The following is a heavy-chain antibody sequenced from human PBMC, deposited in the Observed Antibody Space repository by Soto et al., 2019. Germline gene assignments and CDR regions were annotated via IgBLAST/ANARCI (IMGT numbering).Heavy chain of an antibody. CDR3: ARDPPILRFLEWYPASNWFDP. CDR1: GGSFSGYY. Sequence: ETLSLTCAVYGGSFSGYYWSWIRQPPGKGLEWIGEINHSGSTNYNPSLKSRVTISVDTSKNQFSLKLSSVTAADTAVYYCARDPPILRFLEWYPASNWFDPWGQGTLVTVSS. D-gene: IGHD3-3*01. CDR2: INHSGST. J-gene: IGHJ5*02. V-gene: IGHV4-34*01.